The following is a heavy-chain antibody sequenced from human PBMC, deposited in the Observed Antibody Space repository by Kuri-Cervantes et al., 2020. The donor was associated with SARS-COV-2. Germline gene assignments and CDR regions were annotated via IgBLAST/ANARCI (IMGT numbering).Heavy chain of an antibody. CDR2: IYHSGST. CDR3: ARRAGGGRRDFDY. J-gene: IGHJ4*02. V-gene: IGHV4-38-2*02. Sequence: SETLSLTCTVSGYSISSGYYWGWIRQPPGKGLEWIGSIYHSGSTYYNPSLKSRVTTSVDTSKNQFSLKLSSVTAADTAVYYCARRAGGGRRDFDYWGQGTLVTVSS. D-gene: IGHD3-10*01. CDR1: GYSISSGYY.